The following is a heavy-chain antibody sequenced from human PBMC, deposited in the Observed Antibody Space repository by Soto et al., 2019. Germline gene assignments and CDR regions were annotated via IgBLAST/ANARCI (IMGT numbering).Heavy chain of an antibody. D-gene: IGHD3-3*01. J-gene: IGHJ6*02. CDR3: AGGGAIFGVVIYYYYGMDV. CDR2: IIPIFGTA. V-gene: IGHV1-69*12. Sequence: QVQLVQSGAEVKKPGSSVKVSCKASGGTFSSYAISWVRQAPGQGLEWMGGIIPIFGTANYSQKFQGRVTITADESTSTAYMELSSLRSDDTSVYYCAGGGAIFGVVIYYYYGMDVWGQGTTVTVSS. CDR1: GGTFSSYA.